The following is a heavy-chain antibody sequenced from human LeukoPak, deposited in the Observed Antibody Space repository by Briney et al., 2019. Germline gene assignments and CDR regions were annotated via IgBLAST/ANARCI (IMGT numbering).Heavy chain of an antibody. D-gene: IGHD6-13*01. V-gene: IGHV1-69*06. CDR1: GGTFSSYA. CDR3: ARHDEIGYSSSWYEY. CDR2: IIPIFGTA. J-gene: IGHJ4*02. Sequence: AASVKVSCKASGGTFSSYAISWVRQAPGQGLEWMGRIIPIFGTANYAQKFQGRVTITADKSTSTAYMEMSSLRSEDTAVYYCARHDEIGYSSSWYEYWGQGTLVTVSS.